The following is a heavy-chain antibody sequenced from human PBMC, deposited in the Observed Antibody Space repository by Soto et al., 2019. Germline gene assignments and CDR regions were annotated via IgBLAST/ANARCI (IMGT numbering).Heavy chain of an antibody. Sequence: SETLSLASTVTCDSVNSYYWIWMRQPPGKGLECMGYVYYSGSTNYNPSLKSRVTISVDTSKNPISLRLKSVTAADTAVYYCARAEASGIHYFDYWGQGSLVTVSS. CDR2: VYYSGST. J-gene: IGHJ4*02. CDR3: ARAEASGIHYFDY. D-gene: IGHD6-13*01. V-gene: IGHV4-59*02. CDR1: CDSVNSYY.